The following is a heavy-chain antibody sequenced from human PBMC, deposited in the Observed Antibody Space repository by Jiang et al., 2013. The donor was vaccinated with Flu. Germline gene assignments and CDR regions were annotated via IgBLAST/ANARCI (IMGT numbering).Heavy chain of an antibody. Sequence: GSGLVKPSETLSLTCTVSGGSISSYYWSWIRQPPGKGLEWIGYIYYSGSTNYNPSRVKSRVTISVDTSKNQFSLKLSSVTAADTAVYYCARTGYSSSWYFDYWGQGTLVTVSS. D-gene: IGHD6-13*01. J-gene: IGHJ4*02. CDR1: GGSISSYY. V-gene: IGHV4-59*01. CDR2: IYYSGST. CDR3: ARTGYSSSWYFDY.